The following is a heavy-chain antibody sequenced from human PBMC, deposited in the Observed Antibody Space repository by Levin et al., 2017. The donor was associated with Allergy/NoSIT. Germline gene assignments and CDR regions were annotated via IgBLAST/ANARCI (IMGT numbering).Heavy chain of an antibody. CDR3: ASSQLYGSGMPPNFDY. Sequence: GGSLRLSCAASGFTFSSYSMNWVRQAPGKGLEWVSYISSSSSTIYYADSVKGRFTISRDNAKNSLYLQMNSLRDEDTAVYYCASSQLYGSGMPPNFDYWGQGTLVTVSS. D-gene: IGHD3-10*01. CDR2: ISSSSSTI. J-gene: IGHJ4*02. V-gene: IGHV3-48*02. CDR1: GFTFSSYS.